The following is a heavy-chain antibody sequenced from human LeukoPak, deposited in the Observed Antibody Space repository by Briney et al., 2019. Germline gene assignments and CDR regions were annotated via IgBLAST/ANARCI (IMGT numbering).Heavy chain of an antibody. Sequence: SETLSLTCTVSGGSISSSSYYWSWIRQPPGKGLEWIGEINHSGSTNYNPSLKSRVTISVDTSKNQFSLKLSSVTAADTAVYYCATTTYGDPTVNYWGQGTLVTVSS. CDR3: ATTTYGDPTVNY. J-gene: IGHJ4*02. CDR2: INHSGST. D-gene: IGHD4-17*01. V-gene: IGHV4-39*07. CDR1: GGSISSSSYY.